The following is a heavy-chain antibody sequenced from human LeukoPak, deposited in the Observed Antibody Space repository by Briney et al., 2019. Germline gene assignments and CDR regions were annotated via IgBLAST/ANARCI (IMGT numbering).Heavy chain of an antibody. CDR2: INANTGNP. CDR3: ASPSATYTSSAPLDY. D-gene: IGHD6-6*01. Sequence: ASVKVSCKASGYTFTSYALNWVRQAPGQGLEWMGWINANTGNPTYAQGFTGRFVFSLDTSVSTAYLQISSLKAEDTAVYYCASPSATYTSSAPLDYWGQGTLVTVSS. CDR1: GYTFTSYA. V-gene: IGHV7-4-1*02. J-gene: IGHJ4*02.